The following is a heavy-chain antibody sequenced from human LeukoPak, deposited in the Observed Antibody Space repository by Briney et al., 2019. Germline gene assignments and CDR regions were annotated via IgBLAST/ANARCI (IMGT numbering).Heavy chain of an antibody. Sequence: GGSLRLSCVASGFTFSGFSMNWVRQAPGKGLEWVSSISSSSTYIYYADSVKGRFTISRDNAKNSLYVQMNSLRAEDTAVYYCAKAVRFTVAGIGDYWGQGTLVTVSS. D-gene: IGHD6-19*01. V-gene: IGHV3-21*04. J-gene: IGHJ4*02. CDR1: GFTFSGFS. CDR3: AKAVRFTVAGIGDY. CDR2: ISSSSTYI.